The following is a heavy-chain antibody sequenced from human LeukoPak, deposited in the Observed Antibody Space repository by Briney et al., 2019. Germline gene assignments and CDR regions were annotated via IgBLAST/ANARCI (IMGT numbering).Heavy chain of an antibody. CDR2: ISGRGGSA. CDR1: GFTFSSYA. D-gene: IGHD3-10*01. J-gene: IGHJ4*02. CDR3: AKDDPSMVRGVITFFDY. V-gene: IGHV3-23*01. Sequence: GGSLRLSCAASGFTFSSYAMSWVRQAPGKGLEWVSAISGRGGSAYYADSVKGRFTISRDNYKNTRYLEVHTLRAKDSAVYYCAKDDPSMVRGVITFFDYWGQGTLVTVSS.